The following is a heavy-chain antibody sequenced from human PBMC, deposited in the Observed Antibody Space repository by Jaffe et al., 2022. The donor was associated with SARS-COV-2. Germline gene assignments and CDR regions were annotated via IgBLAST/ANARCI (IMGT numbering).Heavy chain of an antibody. J-gene: IGHJ4*02. V-gene: IGHV4-61*02. D-gene: IGHD1-26*01. CDR2: IYNSGST. CDR1: GGSITSGSYC. Sequence: QVQLQESGPGLVKPSQTLSLTCTVSGGSITSGSYCWTWIRQPAGKGLEWIGRIYNSGSTIYNPSLKSRVTISLDTSKNQFSLKLSSLTAADTAVFYCARERLESGSFFPDYWGRGTLVTVSS. CDR3: ARERLESGSFFPDY.